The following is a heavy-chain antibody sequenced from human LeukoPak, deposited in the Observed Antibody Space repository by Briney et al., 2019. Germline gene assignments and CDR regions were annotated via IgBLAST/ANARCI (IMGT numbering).Heavy chain of an antibody. J-gene: IGHJ4*02. CDR2: IGSDGGGT. V-gene: IGHV3-23*01. CDR3: AKKNSGPYPFDF. CDR1: GFTFSNCA. Sequence: TGGSLRLSCTASGFTFSNCAMSWVRQTPGKGLEWVSGIGSDGGGTAYADSVKSRFTISRDNSKNMLYLQMNSLRVEDTAIYYCAKKNSGPYPFDFWGQGTLVTVSS. D-gene: IGHD1-7*01.